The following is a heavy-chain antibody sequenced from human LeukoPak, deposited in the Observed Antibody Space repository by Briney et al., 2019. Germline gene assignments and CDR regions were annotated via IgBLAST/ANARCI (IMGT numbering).Heavy chain of an antibody. CDR1: GGSFSGYY. Sequence: SETLSLTCAVYGGSFSGYYWSWIRQPPGKGLEWIGYIYYSGSTNYNPSLKSRVTISVDTSKNQFSLKLSSVTAADTAVYYCARGRAYYDFWSGYLSGSMDVWGKGTTVTVSS. CDR3: ARGRAYYDFWSGYLSGSMDV. D-gene: IGHD3-3*01. J-gene: IGHJ6*03. CDR2: IYYSGST. V-gene: IGHV4-59*01.